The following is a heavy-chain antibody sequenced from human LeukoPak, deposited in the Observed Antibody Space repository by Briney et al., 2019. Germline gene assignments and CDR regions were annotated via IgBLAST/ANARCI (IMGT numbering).Heavy chain of an antibody. Sequence: GGSLRLSCAASGFTFSSYAMSWVRQAPGKGLEWVSAISGSGGSTYHADSVKGRFTISRDNSKNTLYLQMNSLRAEDTAVYYCAKDTGNLVLGGFYYWGQGTLFTVSS. J-gene: IGHJ4*02. V-gene: IGHV3-23*01. D-gene: IGHD4/OR15-4a*01. CDR3: AKDTGNLVLGGFYY. CDR2: ISGSGGST. CDR1: GFTFSSYA.